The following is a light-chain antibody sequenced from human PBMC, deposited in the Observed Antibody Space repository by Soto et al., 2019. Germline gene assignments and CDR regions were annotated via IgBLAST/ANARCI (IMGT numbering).Light chain of an antibody. CDR1: QSISSY. Sequence: IQMTQSPSSLSASGGGRVTITCRASQSISSYLNWYQQKPGKAPKLLIYAASTLQSGVPSRFSGSGSGTDFTLTISCLQSEDFATYYCQQYYSYPRTFGGGTKVDIK. V-gene: IGKV1-39*01. CDR3: QQYYSYPRT. CDR2: AAS. J-gene: IGKJ4*01.